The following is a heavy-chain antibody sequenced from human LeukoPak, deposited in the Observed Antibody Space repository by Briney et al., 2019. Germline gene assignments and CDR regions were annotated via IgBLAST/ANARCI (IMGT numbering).Heavy chain of an antibody. V-gene: IGHV4-30-4*08. CDR2: IYYSGST. Sequence: SETLSLTCAVYGGYFSGYYWSWIRQPPGKGLEWIGYIYYSGSTYYNPSLKSRVTISVDTSKNQFSLKLSSVTAADTAVYYCARVAYSGYDRNYFDYWGQGTLVTVSS. D-gene: IGHD5-12*01. CDR3: ARVAYSGYDRNYFDY. J-gene: IGHJ4*02. CDR1: GGYFSGYY.